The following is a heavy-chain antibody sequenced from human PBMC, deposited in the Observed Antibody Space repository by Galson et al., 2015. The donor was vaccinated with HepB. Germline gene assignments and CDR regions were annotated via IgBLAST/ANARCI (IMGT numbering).Heavy chain of an antibody. V-gene: IGHV4-34*01. J-gene: IGHJ6*02. Sequence: LSLTCAVYGGSFSGYYWRWIRQPPGRGLEWIGEINRSGSTNYKPSLKSRVAISLDTSKNQFSLKLRSVTAADTAVYYCARGPDYYDSSVSYGMDVRGQGTTVTVSS. CDR1: GGSFSGYY. D-gene: IGHD3-22*01. CDR3: ARGPDYYDSSVSYGMDV. CDR2: INRSGST.